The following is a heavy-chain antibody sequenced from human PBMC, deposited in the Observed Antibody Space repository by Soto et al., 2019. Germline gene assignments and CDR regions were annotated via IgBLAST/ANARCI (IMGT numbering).Heavy chain of an antibody. D-gene: IGHD6-19*01. CDR2: IWYDGSNK. Sequence: GGSLRLSCAASGFTFSSYGMHWVRQAPGKGLEWVAVIWYDGSNKYYADSVKGRFTISRDNSKNTLYLQMNSLRAEDTAVYYCARNLGYSSGWYFDYWGQGTLVTVSS. J-gene: IGHJ4*02. CDR3: ARNLGYSSGWYFDY. V-gene: IGHV3-33*01. CDR1: GFTFSSYG.